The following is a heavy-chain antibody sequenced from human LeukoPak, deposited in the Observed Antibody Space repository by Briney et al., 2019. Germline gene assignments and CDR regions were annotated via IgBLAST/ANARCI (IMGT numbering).Heavy chain of an antibody. CDR1: GGSFSGYY. D-gene: IGHD4-17*01. CDR2: INHSGST. CDR3: ARSFDYGDPDYFDY. V-gene: IGHV4-34*01. J-gene: IGHJ4*02. Sequence: SETLSLTCAVCGGSFSGYYWSWIRQPPGKGLEWIGEINHSGSTNYNPSLKSRVTISVDTSKNQFSLKLSSVTAADTAVYYCARSFDYGDPDYFDYWGQGTLVTVSS.